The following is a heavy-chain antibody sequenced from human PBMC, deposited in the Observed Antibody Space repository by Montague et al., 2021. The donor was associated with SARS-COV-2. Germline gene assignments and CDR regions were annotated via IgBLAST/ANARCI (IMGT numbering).Heavy chain of an antibody. CDR2: KYYSGST. CDR1: GASISSSSYY. CDR3: ATLPSSFTIFGVVQGYYFDD. V-gene: IGHV4-39*01. D-gene: IGHD3-3*01. Sequence: SETLSLTCTVSGASISSSSYYWGWIRQPPGKGLEWIGCKYYSGSTYYNPTLKSRVTISVDTSKNQFSLKLSSVTAADTAVYYCATLPSSFTIFGVVQGYYFDDWGQGTMVTVSS. J-gene: IGHJ4*02.